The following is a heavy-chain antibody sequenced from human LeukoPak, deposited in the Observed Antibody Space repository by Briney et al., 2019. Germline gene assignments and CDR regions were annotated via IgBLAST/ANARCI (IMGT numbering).Heavy chain of an antibody. Sequence: SETLSLTCTVSGGSISSSSYYWGWIRQPPGKGLEWIGSIYYSGSTYYNPSLKSRVTISVDTSKNQFSLKLSSVTAADTAVYYCVSYCSSTSCLRRAFDIWGQGTMVTVSS. CDR2: IYYSGST. D-gene: IGHD2-2*01. J-gene: IGHJ3*02. CDR3: VSYCSSTSCLRRAFDI. V-gene: IGHV4-39*01. CDR1: GGSISSSSYY.